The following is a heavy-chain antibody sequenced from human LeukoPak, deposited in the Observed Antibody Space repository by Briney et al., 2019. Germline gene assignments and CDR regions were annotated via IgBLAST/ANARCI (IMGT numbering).Heavy chain of an antibody. CDR2: IYYSGST. Sequence: SETLSLTCTVSGGSISSSSYYWGWIRQPPGKGLEWIGSIYYSGSTYYNPSLKSRVTLSVDTSKNQFSLKLSSVTAADTAMYFCARYYYAYNWFDPWGQGTLVTVFS. V-gene: IGHV4-39*07. J-gene: IGHJ5*02. CDR1: GGSISSSSYY. D-gene: IGHD2/OR15-2a*01. CDR3: ARYYYAYNWFDP.